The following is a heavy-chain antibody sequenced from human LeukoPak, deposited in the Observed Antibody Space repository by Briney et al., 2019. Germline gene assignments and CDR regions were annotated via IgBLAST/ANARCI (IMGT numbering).Heavy chain of an antibody. J-gene: IGHJ5*02. Sequence: GASVKVSCKASGGTFSSYAISWVRQAPGQGLEWMGLINPTGGSTGYAQKFQGRVTMTRDMSTSTDYMELSSLRSEDTAIYYCARDNSVGDNAWWFDPWGLGTLVTVSS. CDR3: ARDNSVGDNAWWFDP. V-gene: IGHV1-46*01. D-gene: IGHD1-26*01. CDR1: GGTFSSYA. CDR2: INPTGGST.